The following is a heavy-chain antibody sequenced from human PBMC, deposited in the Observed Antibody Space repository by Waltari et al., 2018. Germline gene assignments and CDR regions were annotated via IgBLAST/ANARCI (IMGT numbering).Heavy chain of an antibody. V-gene: IGHV1-69-2*01. D-gene: IGHD6-13*01. CDR1: GYTFTDYY. Sequence: EVQLVQSGAEVKKPGATVKISCKASGYTFTDYYMHWVQQAPGKGLEWMGRVDPEDGETIYAEKFQGRVTITADTSTDTAYMELSSLRSEDTAVYYCATSDIAAAGTRIDWFDPWGQGTLVTVSS. CDR3: ATSDIAAAGTRIDWFDP. J-gene: IGHJ5*02. CDR2: VDPEDGET.